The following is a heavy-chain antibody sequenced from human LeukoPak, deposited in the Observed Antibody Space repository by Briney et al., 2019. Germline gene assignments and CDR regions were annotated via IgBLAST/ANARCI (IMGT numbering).Heavy chain of an antibody. V-gene: IGHV1-8*02. CDR1: GYTFTSYD. CDR3: ARTYSYGPFDY. D-gene: IGHD5-18*01. J-gene: IGHJ4*02. CDR2: MNPNSGNT. Sequence: ASVKVSCKASGYTFTSYDINWVRQATGQGLEWMGWMNPNSGNTGYAQKFQGRVTMTRDMSTSTVYMELSSLRSEDTAVYYCARTYSYGPFDYWGQGTLVTVSS.